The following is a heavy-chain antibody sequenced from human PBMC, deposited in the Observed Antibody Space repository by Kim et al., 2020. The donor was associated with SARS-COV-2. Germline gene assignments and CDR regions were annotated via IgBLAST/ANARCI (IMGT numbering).Heavy chain of an antibody. V-gene: IGHV4-31*02. D-gene: IGHD1-26*01. Sequence: YANPSLKSRFTISVDTSKNQFSLKLSSVTAADTAVYYCARGGMVSLLFDIWGQGTMVTVSS. J-gene: IGHJ3*02. CDR3: ARGGMVSLLFDI.